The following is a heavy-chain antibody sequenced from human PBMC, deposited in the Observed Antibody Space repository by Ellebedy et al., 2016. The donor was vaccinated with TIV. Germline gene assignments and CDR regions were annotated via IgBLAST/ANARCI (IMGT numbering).Heavy chain of an antibody. D-gene: IGHD3-10*01. J-gene: IGHJ5*02. CDR2: INHSGST. Sequence: SETLSLTXAVYGGSFSGYYWSWIRQPPGKGLEWIGEINHSGSTNYNPSLKSRVTISVDTSKNQFSLKLSSVTAADTAVYYCARVWVGWFDPWGQGTLVTVSS. CDR3: ARVWVGWFDP. V-gene: IGHV4-34*01. CDR1: GGSFSGYY.